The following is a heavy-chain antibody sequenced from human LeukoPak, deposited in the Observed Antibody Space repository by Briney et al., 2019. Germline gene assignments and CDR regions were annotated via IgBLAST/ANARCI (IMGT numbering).Heavy chain of an antibody. Sequence: SETLSLTCAVYGGSFSGYYWSWIRQPPGKGLQWIGSVYYSGSTYYSPSLKSRVTISVDTSKNQFSLKLSSVTAADTAVYYCAILPATDTYYYDRSGYYRPGVHWGQGTLVSVSS. V-gene: IGHV4-34*01. J-gene: IGHJ4*02. CDR3: AILPATDTYYYDRSGYYRPGVH. CDR2: VYYSGST. D-gene: IGHD3-22*01. CDR1: GGSFSGYY.